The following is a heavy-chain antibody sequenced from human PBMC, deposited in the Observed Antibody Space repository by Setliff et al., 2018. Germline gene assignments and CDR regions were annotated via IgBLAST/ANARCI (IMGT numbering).Heavy chain of an antibody. CDR2: IFQSGVT. D-gene: IGHD5-12*01. V-gene: IGHV4-38-2*01. CDR3: ARVGGLLVATMPFDY. J-gene: IGHJ4*02. Sequence: SETLSLTCAVSGFSITNGYCWGWIRQSPGKQLEWIGNIFQSGVTFYNPSLKGRVTISLDPSQNQFSLKLRSVTAADTAVYFCARVGGLLVATMPFDYWGPGTLVTVSS. CDR1: GFSITNGYC.